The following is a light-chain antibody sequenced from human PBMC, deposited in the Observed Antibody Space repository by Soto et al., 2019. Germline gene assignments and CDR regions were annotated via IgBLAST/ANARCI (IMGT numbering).Light chain of an antibody. J-gene: IGKJ1*01. V-gene: IGKV3-20*01. Sequence: EIVLTQSPGTLSLSPGERATLSCRASQSVSSNYLAWYQQKPGQAPSLLIYGASSRATGIPDRFSGSGSGTDFTLTISRLAPEDFAVYYCQQYGSSPWTFGQGTKVEIK. CDR2: GAS. CDR3: QQYGSSPWT. CDR1: QSVSSNY.